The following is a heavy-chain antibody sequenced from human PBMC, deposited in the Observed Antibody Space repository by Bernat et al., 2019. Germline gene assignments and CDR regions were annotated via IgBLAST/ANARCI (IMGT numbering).Heavy chain of an antibody. CDR3: ARGNDFWSGYYGMDV. J-gene: IGHJ6*02. V-gene: IGHV3-74*02. D-gene: IGHD3-3*01. CDR2: INSDGSST. Sequence: VQLVESGGGLVKPGGSLRLSCAASGFTFSSYWMHWVRQAPGKGLVWVSRINSDGSSTSYADSVKGRFTISRDNAKNTLYLQMNSLRAEDTAVYYCARGNDFWSGYYGMDVWGQGTTVTVSS. CDR1: GFTFSSYW.